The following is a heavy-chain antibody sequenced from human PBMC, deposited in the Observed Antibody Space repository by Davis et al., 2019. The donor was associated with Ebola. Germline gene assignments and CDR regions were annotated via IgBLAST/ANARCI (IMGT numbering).Heavy chain of an antibody. CDR2: IYYSGST. CDR3: ARSGVKSGWYDVTPWYFDL. D-gene: IGHD6-19*01. CDR1: GGSISSSSYY. Sequence: PSETLSLTCTVSGGSISSSSYYWGWIRQPPGKGLEWIGSIYYSGSTYYNPSLKSRVTISVDTSKNQFSLKLSSVTAADTAVYYCARSGVKSGWYDVTPWYFDLWGRGTLVTVSS. J-gene: IGHJ2*01. V-gene: IGHV4-39*07.